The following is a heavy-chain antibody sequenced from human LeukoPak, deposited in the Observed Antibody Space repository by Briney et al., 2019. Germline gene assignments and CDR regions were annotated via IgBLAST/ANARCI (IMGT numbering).Heavy chain of an antibody. J-gene: IGHJ4*02. Sequence: GGSLRLSCAASGFTFSSYAMSWVRQAPGKGLEWVSAISGSGGSTYYADSVKGRFTISRDNSKNTLYLQMKSLRAEDTAVYYCATEGYYYDSSGYYYFDYWGQGTLVTVSS. D-gene: IGHD3-22*01. V-gene: IGHV3-23*01. CDR3: ATEGYYYDSSGYYYFDY. CDR2: ISGSGGST. CDR1: GFTFSSYA.